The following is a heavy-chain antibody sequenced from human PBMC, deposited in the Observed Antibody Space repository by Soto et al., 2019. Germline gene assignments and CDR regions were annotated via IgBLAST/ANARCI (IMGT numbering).Heavy chain of an antibody. CDR3: ARDVAGKNYFDP. CDR1: GFTFSHYA. CDR2: ISYDGSKK. Sequence: QAQLVESGGGVVQPGRSLRLSCAASGFTFSHYAMHWVRQAPGKGLEWVAIISYDGSKKYYGDSVKGRFTISRDNSKXXXYXXXXSLRVEDTAVYYCARDVAGKNYFDPWGQGTPVTVSS. J-gene: IGHJ5*02. V-gene: IGHV3-30-3*01. D-gene: IGHD1-7*01.